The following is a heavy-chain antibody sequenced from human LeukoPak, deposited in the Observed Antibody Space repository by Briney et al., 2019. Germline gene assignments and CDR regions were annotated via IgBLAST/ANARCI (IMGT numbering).Heavy chain of an antibody. CDR3: ARVRGDGYNDAFDI. CDR2: ISSSSSTI. V-gene: IGHV3-48*04. D-gene: IGHD5-24*01. CDR1: GFTFSSYS. J-gene: IGHJ3*02. Sequence: GGSLRLSCAASGFTFSSYSMNWVRQAPGKGLEWVSYISSSSSTIYYADSVKGRFTISRDNAKNSLYLQMNSLRAEDTAVYYCARVRGDGYNDAFDIWGQGTMVTVSS.